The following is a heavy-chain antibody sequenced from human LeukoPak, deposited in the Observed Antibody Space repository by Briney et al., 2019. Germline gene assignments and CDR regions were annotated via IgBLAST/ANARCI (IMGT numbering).Heavy chain of an antibody. CDR1: GGTFSSYA. J-gene: IGHJ6*04. Sequence: SVKVSCKASGGTFSSYAISWVRQAPGQGLEWMGGIIPIFGTANYAQKFQGRVTITADESTSTAYMELSSLRSEDTAVYYCAIDQGDCSSTSCYEGPPYYYYGMDVWGKGTTVTVSS. CDR2: IIPIFGTA. CDR3: AIDQGDCSSTSCYEGPPYYYYGMDV. V-gene: IGHV1-69*01. D-gene: IGHD2-2*01.